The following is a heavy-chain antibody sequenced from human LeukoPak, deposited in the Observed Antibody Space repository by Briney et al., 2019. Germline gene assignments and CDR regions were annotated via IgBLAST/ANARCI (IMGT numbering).Heavy chain of an antibody. CDR1: GGSISSSSYY. V-gene: IGHV4-39*01. Sequence: PSETLSLTCTVPGGSISSSSYYWGWIRQPPGKGLEWIGSIYYSGSTFYNPSLKSRVTISVDTSKNQFSLKLSSVTAADTAVYYCARPSDTAMAYTNDDAFDIWGQGTMVTVSS. J-gene: IGHJ3*02. CDR3: ARPSDTAMAYTNDDAFDI. CDR2: IYYSGST. D-gene: IGHD5-18*01.